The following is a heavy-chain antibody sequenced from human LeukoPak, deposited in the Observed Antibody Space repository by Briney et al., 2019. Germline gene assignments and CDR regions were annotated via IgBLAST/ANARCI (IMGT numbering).Heavy chain of an antibody. V-gene: IGHV3-74*01. D-gene: IGHD2-2*01. CDR1: GFTFSSYW. J-gene: IGHJ3*02. CDR3: ATITIVVVPAAIPWGAFDI. CDR2: INSDGSSL. Sequence: GGSLRLSCAGSGFTFSSYWMHWVRQAPGKGLVWVSRINSDGSSLSYADSVKGRFTISRDNSKDTLYLQMNSLRAEDTAVYYCATITIVVVPAAIPWGAFDIWGQGTMVTVSS.